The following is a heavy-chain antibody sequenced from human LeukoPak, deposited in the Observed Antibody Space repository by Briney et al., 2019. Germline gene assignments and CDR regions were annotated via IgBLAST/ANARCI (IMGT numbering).Heavy chain of an antibody. D-gene: IGHD3-22*01. CDR2: IKYDGAHK. CDR1: GISFSSYW. V-gene: IGHV3-7*01. CDR3: ASSHDSSGND. Sequence: GGSLRLSCVASGISFSSYWMAWVRQAPGKGLEWVANIKYDGAHKFYADSVKGRFTISRDNAKNSLFLEMNSLRADDTAVYFCASSHDSSGNDWGQGTLVTVSS. J-gene: IGHJ4*02.